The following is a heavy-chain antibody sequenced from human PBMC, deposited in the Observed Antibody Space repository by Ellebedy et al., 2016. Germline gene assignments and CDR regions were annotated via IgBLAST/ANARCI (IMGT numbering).Heavy chain of an antibody. CDR3: ARERIAAAMVHGGVPGIAVAGPPGGMDV. CDR2: IWYDGSNK. Sequence: GGSLRLSCAASGFTFSSYGMHWVRQAPGKGLEWVAVIWYDGSNKYYADSVKGRFTISRDNSKNTLYLQMNSLRAEDTAVYYCARERIAAAMVHGGVPGIAVAGPPGGMDVWGQGTTVTVSS. CDR1: GFTFSSYG. V-gene: IGHV3-33*01. D-gene: IGHD6-19*01. J-gene: IGHJ6*02.